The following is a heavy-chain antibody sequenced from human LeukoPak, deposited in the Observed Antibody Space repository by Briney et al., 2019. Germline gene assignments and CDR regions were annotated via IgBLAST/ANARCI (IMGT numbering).Heavy chain of an antibody. Sequence: TGGSLRLSCAASGFTSSSYGMSWVRQAPGKGLEWVSAISGSGGSIYYADSVKGRFTISRDNSKNTLYLQMNSLRAEDTAVYYCAKGSGAWVAVAEWFDPWGQGTLVTVSS. CDR3: AKGSGAWVAVAEWFDP. J-gene: IGHJ5*02. CDR2: ISGSGGSI. CDR1: GFTSSSYG. V-gene: IGHV3-23*01. D-gene: IGHD6-19*01.